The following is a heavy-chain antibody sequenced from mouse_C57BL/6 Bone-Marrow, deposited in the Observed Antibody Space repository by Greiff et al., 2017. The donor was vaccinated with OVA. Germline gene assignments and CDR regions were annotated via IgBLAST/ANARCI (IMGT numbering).Heavy chain of an antibody. CDR2: ISSGSSTI. D-gene: IGHD1-1*01. J-gene: IGHJ4*01. CDR3: ARPHYGRSLYAMDY. CDR1: GFTFSDYG. V-gene: IGHV5-17*01. Sequence: EVKLMESGGGLVKPGGSLKLSCAASGFTFSDYGMHWVRQAPEKGLEWVAYISSGSSTIYYADTVKGRFTISRDNAKNTLFLQMTSLRSEDTAMYYCARPHYGRSLYAMDYWGQGTSVTVSS.